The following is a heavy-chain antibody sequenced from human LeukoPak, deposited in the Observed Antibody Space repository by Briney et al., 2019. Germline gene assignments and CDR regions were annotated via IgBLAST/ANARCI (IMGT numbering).Heavy chain of an antibody. CDR1: GFTFSSYA. CDR3: ARNYGDYVNWFDP. J-gene: IGHJ5*02. Sequence: GGSLTLSCAASGFTFSSYAMSWVRQAPGKGLEWVSAIRASGGSAYYADSVKGRYTISRDNSKNTLYLQMNSLRAEDTAVYYCARNYGDYVNWFDPWGQGNLVTVSS. V-gene: IGHV3-23*01. D-gene: IGHD4-17*01. CDR2: IRASGGSA.